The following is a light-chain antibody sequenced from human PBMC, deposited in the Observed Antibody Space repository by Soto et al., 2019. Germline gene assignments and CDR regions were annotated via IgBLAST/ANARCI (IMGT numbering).Light chain of an antibody. CDR1: QSVSSNY. Sequence: EIVLTQSPGTLSLSPGERATLSCRASQSVSSNYLAWYQQKPGQAPRLLIFGASSRASGIPDRFSGSGSGTDFTLTSGRLEPEDFAVYYCQQYGRSPATVGQGTKVEIK. J-gene: IGKJ1*01. V-gene: IGKV3-20*01. CDR2: GAS. CDR3: QQYGRSPAT.